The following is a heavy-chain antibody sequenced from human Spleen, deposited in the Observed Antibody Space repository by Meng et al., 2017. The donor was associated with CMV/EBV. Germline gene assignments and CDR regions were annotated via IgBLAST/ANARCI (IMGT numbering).Heavy chain of an antibody. J-gene: IGHJ6*02. Sequence: GESLKISCAVSGFTVSTTYMSWVRQAPGKGLVWVSRINNDGSSTTYADSVKGRFTISRDNAKNTLYLQMNSLRAEDTAVYYCARHPIVIVPAAMSSYYYGMDVWGQGTTVTVSS. D-gene: IGHD2-2*01. CDR3: ARHPIVIVPAAMSSYYYGMDV. CDR1: GFTVSTTY. V-gene: IGHV3-74*01. CDR2: INNDGSST.